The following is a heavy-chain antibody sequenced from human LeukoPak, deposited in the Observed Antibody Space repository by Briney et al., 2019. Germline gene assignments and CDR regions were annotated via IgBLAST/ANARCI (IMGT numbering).Heavy chain of an antibody. Sequence: AGGSLRLSCAASGFTFSDYYMSWIRQAPGKGLEWVAVISYDGSNKYYADSVKGRFTISRDNSKNTLYLQMNSLRAEDTAVYYCARPPPNYDFWSGYCPQPLINPWGQGTLVTVSS. CDR3: ARPPPNYDFWSGYCPQPLINP. V-gene: IGHV3-30-3*01. CDR1: GFTFSDYY. CDR2: ISYDGSNK. J-gene: IGHJ5*02. D-gene: IGHD3-3*01.